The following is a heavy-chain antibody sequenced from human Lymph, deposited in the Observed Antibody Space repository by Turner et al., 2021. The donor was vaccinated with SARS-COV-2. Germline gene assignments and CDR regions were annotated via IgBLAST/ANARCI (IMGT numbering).Heavy chain of an antibody. D-gene: IGHD3-10*01. J-gene: IGHJ4*02. Sequence: QVQLVELGGGVVQPARSLRPPCAASGFTFSSYAMHWVRQAAGKGLEWVALISNDGSNKYYADSVKGRFNISRDNSKNTLYLKMNSLRAEDTAVYYCAREMGAGSDYWGQGTLVTVSS. CDR2: ISNDGSNK. V-gene: IGHV3-30*04. CDR1: GFTFSSYA. CDR3: AREMGAGSDY.